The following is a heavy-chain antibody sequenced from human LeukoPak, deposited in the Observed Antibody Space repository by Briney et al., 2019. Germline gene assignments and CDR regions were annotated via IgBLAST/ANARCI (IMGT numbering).Heavy chain of an antibody. CDR3: GRQGYTASYYFLDF. Sequence: SETLSLTCDFSGDFIRNSWWGWVRQPAGKGLEWIGRIYATGSTQFNPSLKSRLTLSMDTSTNQLSLKLTSVTAADTAVYFFGRQGYTASYYFLDFWSQGTLVTVSS. CDR1: GDFIRNSW. J-gene: IGHJ4*02. D-gene: IGHD1-26*01. CDR2: IYATGST. V-gene: IGHV4-4*07.